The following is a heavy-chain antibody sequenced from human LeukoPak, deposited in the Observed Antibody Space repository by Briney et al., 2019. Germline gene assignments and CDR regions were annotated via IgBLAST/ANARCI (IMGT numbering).Heavy chain of an antibody. J-gene: IGHJ6*03. CDR3: ARAIYGSGSYGYYYYYMDV. Sequence: PSETLSLTCSVSGGFISSSNDYWGWIRQPPGKGLEWIGNINYSGSTYYSPSLKSRVTISVDTSKNQFSLKLSSVTAADTAVYYCARAIYGSGSYGYYYYYMDVWGKGTTVTVSS. CDR1: GGFISSSNDY. D-gene: IGHD3-10*01. CDR2: INYSGST. V-gene: IGHV4-39*07.